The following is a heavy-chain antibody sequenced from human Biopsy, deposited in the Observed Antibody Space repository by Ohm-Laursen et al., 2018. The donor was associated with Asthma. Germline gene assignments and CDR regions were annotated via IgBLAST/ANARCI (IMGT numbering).Heavy chain of an antibody. CDR1: GGSVSSGSYY. CDR3: ARVPTTLRYFDL. CDR2: ISYSGST. J-gene: IGHJ2*01. D-gene: IGHD2-15*01. Sequence: GTLSLTCPVSGGSVSSGSYYWSWIRQLPGKGLAWVSYISYSGSTDYNPSLKNRLTISMDTSKNQFSLKLSSVTAADTAVYYCARVPTTLRYFDLWGRGTLVTVSS. V-gene: IGHV4-61*01.